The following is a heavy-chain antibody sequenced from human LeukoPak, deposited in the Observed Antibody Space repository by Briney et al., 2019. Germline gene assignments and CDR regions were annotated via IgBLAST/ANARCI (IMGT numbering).Heavy chain of an antibody. J-gene: IGHJ4*02. D-gene: IGHD3-3*01. CDR2: IRYDGS. CDR3: TTWQTYYDFWSGYYMV. Sequence: GGSLRLSCAASGFIFRNYGMHWVRQAPGKGLEWVACIRYDGSKYADSVKGRFTISRDDSNNMAYLQMDSLKTEDTAVYYCTTWQTYYDFWSGYYMVWGQGTLVTVSS. CDR1: GFIFRNYG. V-gene: IGHV3-30*02.